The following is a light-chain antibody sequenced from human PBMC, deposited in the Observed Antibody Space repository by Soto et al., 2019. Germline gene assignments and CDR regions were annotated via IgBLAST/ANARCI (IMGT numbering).Light chain of an antibody. CDR1: SSDVGGYNY. CDR2: EVS. J-gene: IGLJ2*01. CDR3: SSYTTTTTLGV. Sequence: QSALTQPASVSGSPGQSITISCSGTSSDVGGYNYVSWYQQHPGKAPKLMIYEVSNRPSGVSFRFSGSKSGNTASLTISGLRAEDEADYYCSSYTTTTTLGVFGGGTKLTVL. V-gene: IGLV2-14*01.